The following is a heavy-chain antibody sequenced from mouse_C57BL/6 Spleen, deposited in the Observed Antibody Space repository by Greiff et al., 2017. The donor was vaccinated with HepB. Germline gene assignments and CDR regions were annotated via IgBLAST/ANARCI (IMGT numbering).Heavy chain of an antibody. CDR3: ARSNYDQAWFAY. CDR1: GYTFTSYW. Sequence: VQLQQPGAELVKPGASVKLSCKASGYTFTSYWMQWVKQRPGQGLEWIGEIDPSDSYTNYTQKFKGKATLTVDTSSSTAYMQLSSLTSDDSAVYYCARSNYDQAWFAYWGQGTLVTVSA. D-gene: IGHD2-4*01. J-gene: IGHJ3*01. V-gene: IGHV1-50*01. CDR2: IDPSDSYT.